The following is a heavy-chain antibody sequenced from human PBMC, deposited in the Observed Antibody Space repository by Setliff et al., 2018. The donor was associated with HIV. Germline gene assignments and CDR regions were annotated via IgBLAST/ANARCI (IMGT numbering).Heavy chain of an antibody. CDR3: ATELFIVVAGHTPTFDY. V-gene: IGHV4-39*07. J-gene: IGHJ4*02. CDR1: GGSISSSTYY. CDR2: IYYSAST. Sequence: PSETLSLTCTVSGGSISSSTYYWGWIRQPPGKGLEWIGNIYYSASTYYNPSLKSRVTISADTSTDTAYMELSSLRSEDTAVYYCATELFIVVAGHTPTFDYWGQGTLVTVSS. D-gene: IGHD6-19*01.